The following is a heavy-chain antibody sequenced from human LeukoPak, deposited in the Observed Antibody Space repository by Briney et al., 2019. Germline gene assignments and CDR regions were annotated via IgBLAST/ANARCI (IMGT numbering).Heavy chain of an antibody. J-gene: IGHJ5*02. CDR3: ASLIFDP. CDR2: ISYDGSNK. Sequence: GGSLRLSCAASGFTFSSYAMRWVRQAPGKGLEWVAVISYDGSNKYYADSVKGRFTISRDNSKNTLYLQMNSLRAEDTAVYYCASLIFDPWGQGTLVTVSS. D-gene: IGHD3-16*01. CDR1: GFTFSSYA. V-gene: IGHV3-30-3*01.